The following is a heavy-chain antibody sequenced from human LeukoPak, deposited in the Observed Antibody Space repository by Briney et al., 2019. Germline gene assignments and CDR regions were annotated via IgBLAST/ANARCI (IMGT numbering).Heavy chain of an antibody. CDR3: AKDGRGRTFFGDIEY. CDR2: ISNDGDSE. Sequence: GGSLRLSCAASGFSFSLYGMHWVRQAPGKGLEWVAVISNDGDSEYYSDTVKGRFTISRDNAKDTLYLQMDSLRRDDTAVYFCAKDGRGRTFFGDIEYWGQGTLVAVYS. CDR1: GFSFSLYG. J-gene: IGHJ4*02. V-gene: IGHV3-30*18. D-gene: IGHD3-10*01.